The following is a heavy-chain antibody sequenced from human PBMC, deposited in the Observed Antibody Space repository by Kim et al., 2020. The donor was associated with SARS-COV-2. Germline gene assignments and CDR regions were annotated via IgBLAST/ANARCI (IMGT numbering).Heavy chain of an antibody. J-gene: IGHJ4*02. CDR1: GYTLTELS. CDR2: FDPEDGET. D-gene: IGHD3-10*01. V-gene: IGHV1-24*01. CDR3: ATPPNYYYGSGSSVG. Sequence: ASVKVSCKVSGYTLTELSMHWVRQAPGKGLEWMGGFDPEDGETIYAQKFQGRVTMTEDTSTDTAYMELSSLRSEDTAVYYCATPPNYYYGSGSSVGWGQGTLVTVSS.